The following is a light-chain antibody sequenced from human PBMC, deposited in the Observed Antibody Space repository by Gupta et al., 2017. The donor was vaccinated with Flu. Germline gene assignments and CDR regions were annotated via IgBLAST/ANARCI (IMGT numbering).Light chain of an antibody. CDR3: LPNSFFPQT. CDR1: RDIGKE. J-gene: IGKJ1*01. V-gene: IGKV1-6*01. Sequence: VDRITITFLASRDIGKELGWYQQKDVKAHQLLIFAASRLQSGVPSRFGGSGSGSDLRLTITSLPPEDYATYYCLPNSFFPQTFGQGTRVEVK. CDR2: AAS.